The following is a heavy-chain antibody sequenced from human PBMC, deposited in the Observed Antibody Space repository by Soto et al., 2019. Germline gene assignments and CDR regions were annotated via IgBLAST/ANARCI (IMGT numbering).Heavy chain of an antibody. CDR2: ISGSGGST. J-gene: IGHJ4*02. Sequence: EVQLLESGGGLVQPGGSLRLSCAASGFTFSSYAMSWVRQAPGKGLEWVSAISGSGGSTYYADSVKGRFTISRDNSKNTLHLQLNRLRAEETAVYYCAKEQQLYCSSTSCYVSPIGYWGQGTLVTVSS. CDR3: AKEQQLYCSSTSCYVSPIGY. CDR1: GFTFSSYA. D-gene: IGHD2-2*01. V-gene: IGHV3-23*01.